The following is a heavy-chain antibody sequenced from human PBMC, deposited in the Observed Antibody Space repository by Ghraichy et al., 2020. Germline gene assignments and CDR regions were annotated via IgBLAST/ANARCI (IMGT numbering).Heavy chain of an antibody. J-gene: IGHJ6*02. V-gene: IGHV4-31*03. CDR2: IYYSGST. CDR3: ARDLMVQGVMGYYYGMDV. Sequence: SETLSLTCTVSGGSISSGGYYWSWIRQHPGKGLEWIGYIYYSGSTYYNPSLKSRVTISVDTSKNQFSLKLSSVTAADTAVYYCARDLMVQGVMGYYYGMDVWGQGTTVTVSS. CDR1: GGSISSGGYY. D-gene: IGHD3-10*01.